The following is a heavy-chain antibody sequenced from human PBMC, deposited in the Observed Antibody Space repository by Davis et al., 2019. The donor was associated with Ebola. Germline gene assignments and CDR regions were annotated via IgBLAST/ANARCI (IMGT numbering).Heavy chain of an antibody. J-gene: IGHJ6*02. V-gene: IGHV4-39*07. CDR2: INHSGST. Sequence: SETLSLTCTVSGGSISSGGYYWSWIRQPPGKGLEWIGEINHSGSTNYNPSLKSRVTISVDTSKNQFSLKLSSVTAADTAVYYCARFFSTVDVWGQGTTVTVSS. CDR3: ARFFSTVDV. CDR1: GGSISSGGYY.